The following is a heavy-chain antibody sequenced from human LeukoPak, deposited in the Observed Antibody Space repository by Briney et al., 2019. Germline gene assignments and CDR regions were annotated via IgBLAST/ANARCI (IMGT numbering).Heavy chain of an antibody. Sequence: LXCAASXFTXSSYAMSWVRQAPGKGLEWVSAXSGSGGRTYYADSVKGRFTISRDNSKNTLYLQMNSLRAEDTAVYYCAKEDEADSSSWYGGDYWGQGTLVTVSS. D-gene: IGHD6-13*01. CDR3: AKEDEADSSSWYGGDY. CDR1: XFTXSSYA. J-gene: IGHJ4*02. CDR2: XSGSGGRT. V-gene: IGHV3-23*01.